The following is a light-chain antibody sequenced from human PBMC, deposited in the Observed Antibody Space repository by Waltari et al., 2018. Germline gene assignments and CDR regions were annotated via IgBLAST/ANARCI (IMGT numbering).Light chain of an antibody. CDR3: QQYNSWPLT. Sequence: EIVMTQSPATLSVSPGERATLSCRASQSVSSSLAWYQQKPGQAPRLLISGASTRATIIPDRFRGTGSGTEFTLTISSMQSEDFAVYYCQQYNSWPLTFGGGTKVEIK. J-gene: IGKJ4*01. CDR1: QSVSSS. V-gene: IGKV3-15*01. CDR2: GAS.